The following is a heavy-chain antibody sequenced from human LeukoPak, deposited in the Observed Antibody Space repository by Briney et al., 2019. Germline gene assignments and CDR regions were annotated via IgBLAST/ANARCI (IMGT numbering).Heavy chain of an antibody. Sequence: GGSLRLSCAASGFTFSSYSMNWVRQAPGKGLEWVSSISSSSSYIYYADSVRGRFTISRDNAKNSLYLQMNSLRAEDTAVYYCARDGVIPSAFDIWGQGTMVTVSS. CDR3: ARDGVIPSAFDI. D-gene: IGHD2-2*02. CDR1: GFTFSSYS. V-gene: IGHV3-21*01. J-gene: IGHJ3*02. CDR2: ISSSSSYI.